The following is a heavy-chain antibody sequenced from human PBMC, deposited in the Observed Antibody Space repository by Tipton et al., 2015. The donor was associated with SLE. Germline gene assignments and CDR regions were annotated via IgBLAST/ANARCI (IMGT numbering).Heavy chain of an antibody. V-gene: IGHV4-59*01. CDR2: IHYSGST. CDR1: GGSISSYY. Sequence: TLSLTCTVSGGSISSYYWSWIRQPPGKGLEWIGYIHYSGSTNYNPSLKSRVTISVDTSKNQFSLKLSSVTAADTAVYYCARDGRGYSGYDGLWGRGPLVTVSS. J-gene: IGHJ2*01. CDR3: ARDGRGYSGYDGL. D-gene: IGHD5-12*01.